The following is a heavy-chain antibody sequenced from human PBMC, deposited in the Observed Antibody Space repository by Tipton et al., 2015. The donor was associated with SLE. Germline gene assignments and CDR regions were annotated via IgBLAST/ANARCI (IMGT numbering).Heavy chain of an antibody. CDR2: INHSGST. V-gene: IGHV4-34*01. D-gene: IGHD4-17*01. Sequence: TLSLTCAVYGGSFSGYYWSWIRQPPGKGLEWIGEINHSGSTNYNPSLKSRVTISVDKSKNQFSLKLSSVTAADTAVYYCARVGHDYGDYDNWFDPWGQGTLVTVSS. CDR1: GGSFSGYY. CDR3: ARVGHDYGDYDNWFDP. J-gene: IGHJ5*02.